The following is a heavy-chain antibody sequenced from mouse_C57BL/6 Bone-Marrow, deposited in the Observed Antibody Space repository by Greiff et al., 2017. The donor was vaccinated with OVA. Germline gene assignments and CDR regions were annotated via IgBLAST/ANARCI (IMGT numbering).Heavy chain of an antibody. V-gene: IGHV10-1*01. Sequence: EVQLVESGGGLVQPKGSLKLSCAASGFSFNTYAMNWVRQAPGKGLEWVARIRSKSNNYATYYADSVKDRFTISRDDSESMLYLQMNNLKTEDTAMYYCVRPYNWDSFAYWGQGTLVTVSA. CDR2: IRSKSNNYAT. J-gene: IGHJ3*01. D-gene: IGHD4-1*02. CDR1: GFSFNTYA. CDR3: VRPYNWDSFAY.